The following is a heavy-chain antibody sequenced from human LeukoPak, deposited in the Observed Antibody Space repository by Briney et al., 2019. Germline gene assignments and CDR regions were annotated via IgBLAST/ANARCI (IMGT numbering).Heavy chain of an antibody. CDR3: ARDYGSGSYYYKFDY. D-gene: IGHD3-10*01. J-gene: IGHJ4*02. CDR1: GGTFSSYA. CDR2: IIPIFGTA. V-gene: IGHV1-69*01. Sequence: SVKVSCKASGGTFSSYAISWVRQAPGQGLEWMGGIIPIFGTANYAQKFQGRVMITADESTSTAYMELSSLRSEDTAVYYCARDYGSGSYYYKFDYWGQGTLVTVSS.